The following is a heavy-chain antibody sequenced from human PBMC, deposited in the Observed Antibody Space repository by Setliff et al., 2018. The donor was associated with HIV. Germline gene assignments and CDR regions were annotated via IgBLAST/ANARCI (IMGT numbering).Heavy chain of an antibody. V-gene: IGHV3-48*03. J-gene: IGHJ4*02. CDR3: TRGED. CDR1: GFTFSSYE. Sequence: GGSLRLSCAASGFTFSSYEMNWVRQAPGKGLEWVPYISSSGSPIYYADSVKGRFMFSRDTTKTSFYLQMNSLRAEDTGVYYCTRGEDWGQGTLVTVSS. CDR2: ISSSGSPI. D-gene: IGHD1-26*01.